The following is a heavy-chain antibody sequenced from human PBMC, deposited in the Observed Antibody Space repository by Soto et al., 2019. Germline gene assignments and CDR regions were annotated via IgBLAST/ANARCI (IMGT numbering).Heavy chain of an antibody. D-gene: IGHD5-12*01. CDR1: GDSFSAYY. CDR3: ARESGVATATLYYDYFYMDV. CDR2: INPNGGAT. J-gene: IGHJ6*03. V-gene: IGHV1-2*02. Sequence: QVQLVQSGAEVKKPGASVKVSCKTSGDSFSAYYLHWVRQAPGQGFEWLGWINPNGGATKYAQKFRGRVAMTRDTSIRTAYRELTSLRSDDTAIYYCARESGVATATLYYDYFYMDVWGKGTKVTVSS.